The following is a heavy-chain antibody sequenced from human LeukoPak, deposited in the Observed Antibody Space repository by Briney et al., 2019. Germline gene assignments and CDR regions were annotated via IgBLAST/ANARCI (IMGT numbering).Heavy chain of an antibody. CDR1: GGSFSGYY. V-gene: IGHV4-34*01. CDR2: INHSGST. CDR3: ASGLRDVGVSYRSKPAASIDY. Sequence: TSETLSLTCAVYGGSFSGYYWSWIRQPPGKGLEWIGEINHSGSTNYNPSLKSRVTISVDTSKNQFSLKLSSVTAAATAVYYCASGLRDVGVSYRSKPAASIDYWGQGTPVTVSS. J-gene: IGHJ4*02. D-gene: IGHD3-16*02.